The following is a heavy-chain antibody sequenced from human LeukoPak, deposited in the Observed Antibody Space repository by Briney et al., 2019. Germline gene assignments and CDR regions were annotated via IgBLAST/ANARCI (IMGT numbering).Heavy chain of an antibody. Sequence: TGGSLRLSCAASGFTFSSYSMNWVRQAPGKGLEWVSSISSSSSYIYYADSVKGRFTISRDNAKNSLYLQMNSLRAEDTAVYYCAATPLMVRGVIIPPRFDYRGQGTLVTVSS. J-gene: IGHJ4*02. CDR2: ISSSSSYI. CDR3: AATPLMVRGVIIPPRFDY. CDR1: GFTFSSYS. V-gene: IGHV3-21*01. D-gene: IGHD3-10*01.